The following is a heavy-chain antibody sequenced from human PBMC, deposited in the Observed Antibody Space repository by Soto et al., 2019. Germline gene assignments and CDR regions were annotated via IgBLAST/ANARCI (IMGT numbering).Heavy chain of an antibody. D-gene: IGHD3-16*02. J-gene: IGHJ4*02. CDR3: ARDRKGLARLRLGELSFAY. Sequence: GGSLRLSCAASGFTFSSYGMHWVRQAPGKGLEWVAVIWYDGSNKYYADSVKGRFTISRDNSKNTLYLQMNSLRAEDTAVYYCARDRKGLARLRLGELSFAYWGQGTLVTVSS. CDR2: IWYDGSNK. V-gene: IGHV3-33*01. CDR1: GFTFSSYG.